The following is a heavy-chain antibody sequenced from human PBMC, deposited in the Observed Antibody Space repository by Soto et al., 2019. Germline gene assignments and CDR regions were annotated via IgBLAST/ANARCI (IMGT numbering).Heavy chain of an antibody. CDR1: GGSLSGYY. D-gene: IGHD5-12*01. J-gene: IGHJ4*02. V-gene: IGHV4-34*01. CDR2: INHSGST. CDR3: AVSEVPATTNFDY. Sequence: QVQLQQWGAGLLKPSETLSFTCAVYGGSLSGYYWSWIRQPPGKGLEWIGEINHSGSTNYNPSLKSRVTISVDTSKNQFSLKLSSVTAADTAVYYCAVSEVPATTNFDYWGQGTLVTVSS.